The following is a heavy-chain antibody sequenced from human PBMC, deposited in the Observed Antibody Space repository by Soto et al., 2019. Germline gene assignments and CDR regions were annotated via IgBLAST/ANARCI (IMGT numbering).Heavy chain of an antibody. V-gene: IGHV4-4*02. J-gene: IGHJ4*02. Sequence: SETLSLTCAVSGGSISSSHWWSWVRQPPGKGLEWIGEVYHSGSSNYNPSLKSRITISVDKSKNQFSLKVSSVTAADTALYYCAIHRGYTYGPYEYWGQGILVTVSS. D-gene: IGHD5-18*01. CDR3: AIHRGYTYGPYEY. CDR1: GGSISSSHW. CDR2: VYHSGSS.